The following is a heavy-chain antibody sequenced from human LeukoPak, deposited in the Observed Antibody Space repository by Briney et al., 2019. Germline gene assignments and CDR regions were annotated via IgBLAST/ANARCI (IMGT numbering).Heavy chain of an antibody. J-gene: IGHJ3*02. CDR1: GGSINNYY. CDR3: ARGRYCSADICSGGDAFDI. CDR2: IYTRGST. Sequence: SETLSLTCTVSGGSINNYYWGWIRQPAGKGLEWVGRIYTRGSTNYNPSLKSRVTMSVDTSKNQFSLKLSSVTAADTAVYYCARGRYCSADICSGGDAFDICGQGTMVSVSS. V-gene: IGHV4-4*07. D-gene: IGHD2-15*01.